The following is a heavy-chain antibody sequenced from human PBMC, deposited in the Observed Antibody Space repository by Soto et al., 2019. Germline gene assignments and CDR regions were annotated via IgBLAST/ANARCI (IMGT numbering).Heavy chain of an antibody. V-gene: IGHV3-74*01. CDR3: ARDLSKDAI. J-gene: IGHJ3*02. CDR2: LSSDGGTT. Sequence: EVQLVESGGGFVQPGGSLRLSCAASGFTFSTYYMHWVRQAPGKGLLWVSRLSSDGGTTSYADSVKGRFTISRDNAKNTLYLQMNSLRDEDTAVYFCARDLSKDAIWGQGTMVTVSS. CDR1: GFTFSTYY.